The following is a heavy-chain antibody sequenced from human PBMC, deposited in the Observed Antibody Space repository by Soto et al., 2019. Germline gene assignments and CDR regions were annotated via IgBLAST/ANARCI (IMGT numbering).Heavy chain of an antibody. J-gene: IGHJ3*02. Sequence: EVQLVESGGGLVQPGGSLRLSCAASGFTFSSYDMHWVRQATGKGLEWVSAIGTAGDTYYPGSVKGRFTISRENAKISLYLQMNSLRAGDTGVYYCASYCSGGSCRDAFDIWGQGTMVTVSS. D-gene: IGHD2-15*01. CDR1: GFTFSSYD. CDR3: ASYCSGGSCRDAFDI. V-gene: IGHV3-13*01. CDR2: IGTAGDT.